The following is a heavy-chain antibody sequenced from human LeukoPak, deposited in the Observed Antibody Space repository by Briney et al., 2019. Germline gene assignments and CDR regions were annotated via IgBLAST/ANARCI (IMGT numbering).Heavy chain of an antibody. D-gene: IGHD3-10*01. CDR3: ARDRRGELLGAYYGMDV. CDR1: GFTFSNHA. V-gene: IGHV3-30*04. J-gene: IGHJ6*04. CDR2: ISYDGNNK. Sequence: GRSLRLSCAASGFTFSNHAIHWVRQAPGRGLEWVAVISYDGNNKYYADSVRGRFTISRDNSKNTLYLQMNSLRAEDTAVYYCARDRRGELLGAYYGMDVWGKGTTVTVSS.